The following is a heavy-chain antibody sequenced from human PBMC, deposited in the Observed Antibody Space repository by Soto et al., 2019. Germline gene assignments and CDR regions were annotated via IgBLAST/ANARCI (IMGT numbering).Heavy chain of an antibody. CDR2: IYWNDDK. V-gene: IGHV2-5*01. CDR3: AHAYDYVWGSYRPGFDY. CDR1: GFSLSTSGVG. J-gene: IGHJ4*02. Sequence: ESGPTLVNPTQPLTLTCTFSGFSLSTSGVGVGWIRQPPGKALEWLALIYWNDDKRYSPSLKSRLTITKDTPKNQVVLTMTNMDPVDTATYYCAHAYDYVWGSYRPGFDYWGQGTLVTVSS. D-gene: IGHD3-16*02.